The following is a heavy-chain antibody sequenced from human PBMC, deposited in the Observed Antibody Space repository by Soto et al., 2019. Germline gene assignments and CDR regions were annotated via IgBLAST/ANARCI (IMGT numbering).Heavy chain of an antibody. V-gene: IGHV1-18*01. J-gene: IGHJ6*02. CDR1: GYTFTSYG. Sequence: ASVKVSCKASGYTFTSYGISWVRQAPGQGLEWMGWISAYNGNTNYAQKLQGRVTMTTDTSTSTAYMELRSLRSDDTAVYYCAGAGPPPRGNVFWVVLLKDGIYNYYNGWDFWGQGPRSPSP. D-gene: IGHD3-3*01. CDR2: ISAYNGNT. CDR3: AGAGPPPRGNVFWVVLLKDGIYNYYNGWDF.